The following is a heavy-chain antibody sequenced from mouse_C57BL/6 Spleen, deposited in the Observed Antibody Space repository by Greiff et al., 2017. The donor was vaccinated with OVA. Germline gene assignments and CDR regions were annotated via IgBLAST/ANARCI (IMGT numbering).Heavy chain of an antibody. J-gene: IGHJ3*01. CDR1: GFTFSNYW. CDR2: IRLKSDNYAT. V-gene: IGHV6-3*01. CDR3: TGAHYYGSSSFAY. D-gene: IGHD1-1*01. Sequence: EVKLVESGGGLVQPGGSLKLSCVASGFTFSNYWMNWVRQSPEKGLEWVAQIRLKSDNYATHYAESVKGRFTISRDDSKSSVYLQMNNLRAEDTGIYYCTGAHYYGSSSFAYWGQGTLVTVSA.